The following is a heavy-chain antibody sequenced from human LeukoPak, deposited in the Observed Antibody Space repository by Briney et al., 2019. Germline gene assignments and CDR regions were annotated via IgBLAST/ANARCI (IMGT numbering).Heavy chain of an antibody. D-gene: IGHD6-19*01. V-gene: IGHV4-31*03. CDR1: GGSISSGGYY. CDR3: ARQVVAVAGTGYFDY. CDR2: IYYSGST. J-gene: IGHJ4*02. Sequence: SQTLSLTCTVSGGSISSGGYYWSWIRQHPGKGLEWIGYIYYSGSTYYNASLKSRGTISVDTSKNQFSLKLNSVTAADTAVYFCARQVVAVAGTGYFDYWGQGTLVTVSS.